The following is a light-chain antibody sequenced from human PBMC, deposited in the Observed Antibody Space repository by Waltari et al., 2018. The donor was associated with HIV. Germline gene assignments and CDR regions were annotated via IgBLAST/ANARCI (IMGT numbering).Light chain of an antibody. CDR1: TSNIGGNT. V-gene: IGLV1-44*01. J-gene: IGLJ1*01. CDR2: SNN. Sequence: QSVLAQLPSASGTPGQRVTISCSGSTSNIGGNTVSWYQQLPGTAPKLLIYSNNERPSGVPDRLSGSTSGTSASLVISGLQSEDEADYYCAAWDDSLKGGAFGTGTKVTVL. CDR3: AAWDDSLKGGA.